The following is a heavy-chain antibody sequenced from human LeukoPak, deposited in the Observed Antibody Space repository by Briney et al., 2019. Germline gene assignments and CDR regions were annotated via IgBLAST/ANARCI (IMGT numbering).Heavy chain of an antibody. Sequence: GGSLRLSCAASGFTFSTYAMHWVRQAPGKGLEYVSAISTNGDGTYYANSVKGRFTISRDNSKNTLYLQMGSLRAEDTAVYYCAKDWRRLGELSSSPFDYWGQGTLVTVSS. V-gene: IGHV3-64*01. CDR2: ISTNGDGT. CDR3: AKDWRRLGELSSSPFDY. J-gene: IGHJ4*02. D-gene: IGHD3-16*02. CDR1: GFTFSTYA.